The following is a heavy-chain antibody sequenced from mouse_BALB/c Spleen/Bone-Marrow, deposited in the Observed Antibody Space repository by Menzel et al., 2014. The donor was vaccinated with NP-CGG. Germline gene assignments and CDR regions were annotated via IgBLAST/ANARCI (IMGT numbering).Heavy chain of an antibody. D-gene: IGHD2-1*01. CDR2: IHPNSGNT. V-gene: IGHV1S130*01. CDR1: GYTFTSSW. Sequence: QVQLQQSGSVLVRPGASVKLSCKASGYTFTSSWMHWAKRRPGQGLEWIGEIHPNSGNTNYNEKFKGKATLTVDTSSSTAYVDLSSLTSEDSAVYYCAREKIYGNYLWYFDVWGAGTRSPSPQ. CDR3: AREKIYGNYLWYFDV. J-gene: IGHJ1*01.